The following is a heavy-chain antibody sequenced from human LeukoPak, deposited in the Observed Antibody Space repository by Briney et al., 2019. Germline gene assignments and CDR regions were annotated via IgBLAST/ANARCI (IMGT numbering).Heavy chain of an antibody. V-gene: IGHV4-30-4*01. CDR3: AGDQVECTGGTCQSRVGFDF. CDR1: GGSISSGDYY. J-gene: IGHJ4*02. CDR2: IYHSGRS. D-gene: IGHD2-8*02. Sequence: PSETLSLTCTVSGGSISSGDYYWRWIRQPPGRGLEWIGYIYHSGRSYYNPSLKSRITMSVDTSKNQFSLNLSSVTAADTAVYYCAGDQVECTGGTCQSRVGFDFWGQGTLVTVSS.